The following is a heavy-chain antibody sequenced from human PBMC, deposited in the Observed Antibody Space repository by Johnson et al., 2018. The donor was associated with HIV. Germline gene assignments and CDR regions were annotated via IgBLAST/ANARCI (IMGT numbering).Heavy chain of an antibody. D-gene: IGHD2-8*02. J-gene: IGHJ3*01. V-gene: IGHV3-30*18. CDR3: AKAQVLADDCFNV. CDR2: ISFDGGAI. CDR1: GFTVSSNC. Sequence: QVQLVESGGGLVQPGGSLRLSCAASGFTVSSNCMTWVRQAPGKGLEWVAVISFDGGAIYYADSVKGRFTISRDNANNTMYLQMNSLRAEDAAKYYCAKAQVLADDCFNVWGQGTVVTVS.